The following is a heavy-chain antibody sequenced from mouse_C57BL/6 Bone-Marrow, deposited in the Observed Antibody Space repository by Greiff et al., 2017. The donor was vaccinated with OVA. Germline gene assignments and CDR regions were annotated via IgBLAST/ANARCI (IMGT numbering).Heavy chain of an antibody. CDR2: IYPGDGDT. Sequence: QVQLKQSGPELVKPGASVKISCKASGYAFSSSWMNWVKQRPGKGLEWIGRIYPGDGDTNYNGKFKGKATLTADKSSSTAYMQLSSLTSEDSAVYFCARSDGHYAMDYWGQGTSVTVSS. V-gene: IGHV1-82*01. CDR3: ARSDGHYAMDY. J-gene: IGHJ4*01. D-gene: IGHD2-3*01. CDR1: GYAFSSSW.